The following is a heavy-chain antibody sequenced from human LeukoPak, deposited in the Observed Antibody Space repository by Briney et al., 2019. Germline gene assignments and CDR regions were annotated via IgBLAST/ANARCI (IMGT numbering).Heavy chain of an antibody. CDR2: IKPDGSLI. D-gene: IGHD1-26*01. J-gene: IGHJ4*02. CDR1: GFTFSSYW. V-gene: IGHV3-7*01. CDR3: AKWELYSGFYYIDY. Sequence: GRSLRLSCAASGFTFSSYWMTWVRQGPGNGLEWVANIKPDGSLIYYGDSMKGRFTISRDNAKNSLYLQMNSLRAEDTAVYYCAKWELYSGFYYIDYWGQGTLATVSS.